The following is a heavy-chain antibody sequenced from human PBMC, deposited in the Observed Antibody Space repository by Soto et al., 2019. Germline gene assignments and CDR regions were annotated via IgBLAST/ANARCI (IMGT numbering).Heavy chain of an antibody. CDR3: ARGMFVTIFGVANRGFDP. D-gene: IGHD3-3*01. J-gene: IGHJ5*02. V-gene: IGHV4-30-4*01. Sequence: SETLSLTCTVSGGSISSGDYYWSWIRQPPGKGLEWIGYIYYSGSTYYNPSLKSRVTISVDTSKNQFSLKLSSVTAADTAVYYCARGMFVTIFGVANRGFDPWGQGTLVTVSS. CDR1: GGSISSGDYY. CDR2: IYYSGST.